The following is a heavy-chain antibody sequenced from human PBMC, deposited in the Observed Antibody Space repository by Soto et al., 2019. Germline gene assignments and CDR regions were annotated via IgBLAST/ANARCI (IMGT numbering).Heavy chain of an antibody. V-gene: IGHV5-51*01. CDR3: ARHGQYCTTLSCYLEAVFDP. J-gene: IGHJ5*02. D-gene: IGHD2-15*01. CDR1: GYTFSGYW. CDR2: IYPSDSDT. Sequence: PGESLKISCKASGYTFSGYWIAWVRQMPGKGLEWMGIIYPSDSDTRYSPSFQGRVTISADKSISTAYLQWSSLEASDTAMYYCARHGQYCTTLSCYLEAVFDPWGQGTLVTVSS.